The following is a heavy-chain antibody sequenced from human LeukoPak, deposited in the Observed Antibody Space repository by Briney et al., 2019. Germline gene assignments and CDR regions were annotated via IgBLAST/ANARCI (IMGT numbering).Heavy chain of an antibody. D-gene: IGHD6-19*01. V-gene: IGHV3-30*18. J-gene: IGHJ4*02. CDR3: AKDLAIAVALTYYFDY. CDR2: ISYDGSNK. CDR1: GFTFSSYG. Sequence: PGGSLRLSCAASGFTFSSYGMHWVRQAPGKGLEWVAVISYDGSNKYYAESVKGRFTISRDNSKNTLYLQMNSLRAEDTAVYYCAKDLAIAVALTYYFDYWGQGTLVTVSS.